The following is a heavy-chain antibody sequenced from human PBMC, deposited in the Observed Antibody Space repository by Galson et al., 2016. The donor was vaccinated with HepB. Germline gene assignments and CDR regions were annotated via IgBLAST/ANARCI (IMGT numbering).Heavy chain of an antibody. CDR1: GFTFSKFS. CDR3: ARGLYYNSFDL. Sequence: SLRLSCAASGFTFSKFSMDWVRQAPGKGLEWLSHIGSSGSPKYYADSVKGRFTISRDNARDSVWLQMNSLRDDDTAVYYCARGLYYNSFDLWGQGTMVTVSS. V-gene: IGHV3-48*02. CDR2: IGSSGSPK. J-gene: IGHJ3*01. D-gene: IGHD3-3*01.